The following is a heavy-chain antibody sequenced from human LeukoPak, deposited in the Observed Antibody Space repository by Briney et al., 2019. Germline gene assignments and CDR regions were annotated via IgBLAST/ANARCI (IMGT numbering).Heavy chain of an antibody. D-gene: IGHD6-19*01. CDR3: ARAMSSGWPHPWDWFDP. CDR1: GFTFSSYS. CDR2: ISSSSNYI. Sequence: GGSLRLSCAASGFTFSSYSMNWVRQAPGKGLEWVSSISSSSNYIYYADSVKGRFTISRDNAKNSLYLQMNSLRAEDTAVYYCARAMSSGWPHPWDWFDPWGQGTLVTVSS. J-gene: IGHJ5*02. V-gene: IGHV3-21*01.